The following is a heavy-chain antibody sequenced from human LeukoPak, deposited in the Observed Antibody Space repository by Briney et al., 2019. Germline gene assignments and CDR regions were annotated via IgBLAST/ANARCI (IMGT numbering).Heavy chain of an antibody. V-gene: IGHV3-11*04. J-gene: IGHJ4*02. CDR3: ARDRGSYYVTSAPGGFDY. D-gene: IGHD1-26*01. Sequence: GGSLRLSCAASGFTFSDYYMSWIRQAPGKGLEWVSYISSSGSTIYYADSVKGRFTISRDNSKNTLYLQMNSLRAEDTAVYYCARDRGSYYVTSAPGGFDYWGQGTLVTVSS. CDR2: ISSSGSTI. CDR1: GFTFSDYY.